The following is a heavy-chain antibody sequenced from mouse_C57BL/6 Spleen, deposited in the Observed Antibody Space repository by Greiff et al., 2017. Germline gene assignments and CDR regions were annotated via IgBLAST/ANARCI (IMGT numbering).Heavy chain of an antibody. J-gene: IGHJ1*03. D-gene: IGHD1-1*01. CDR1: GYTFTSYW. CDR2: IYPGSGST. CDR3: ARVGSSYWYFDV. V-gene: IGHV1-55*01. Sequence: VQLQQPGAELVKPGASVKMSCKASGYTFTSYWITWVKQRPGQGLEWIGDIYPGSGSTNYNEKFKSKATLTVDTSSSTAYMQLSSLTSEDSAVXYCARVGSSYWYFDVWGTGTTVTVSS.